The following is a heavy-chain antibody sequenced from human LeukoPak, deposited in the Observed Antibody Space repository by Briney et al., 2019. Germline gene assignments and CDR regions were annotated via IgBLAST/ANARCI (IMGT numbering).Heavy chain of an antibody. V-gene: IGHV3-43*01. D-gene: IGHD3-10*01. J-gene: IGHJ6*02. CDR3: AKAVIHRRGYYYYYGMDV. CDR2: ISWDGGST. CDR1: GFTFDDYT. Sequence: PGGSLRLSCAASGFTFDDYTMHWVRQAPGKGLEWVSLISWDGGSTYYADSVKGRFTISRDNSKNSLYLQMNSLRTEDTALYYCAKAVIHRRGYYYYYGMDVWGQGTTVTVSS.